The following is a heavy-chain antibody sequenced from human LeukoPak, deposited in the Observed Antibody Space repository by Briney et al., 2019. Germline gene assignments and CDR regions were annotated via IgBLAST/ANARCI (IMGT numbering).Heavy chain of an antibody. J-gene: IGHJ5*02. CDR1: GGSISSYY. V-gene: IGHV4-59*01. Sequence: SETLSLTCTVSGGSISSYYWSWIRQPPGKGLEWLGYIYYSGSTNYNPSLKSRVTISVDTSKNQFSLKLSSVTAADTAVYYCARTGVIAAAGYWFDPWGQGTLVTVSS. CDR2: IYYSGST. D-gene: IGHD6-13*01. CDR3: ARTGVIAAAGYWFDP.